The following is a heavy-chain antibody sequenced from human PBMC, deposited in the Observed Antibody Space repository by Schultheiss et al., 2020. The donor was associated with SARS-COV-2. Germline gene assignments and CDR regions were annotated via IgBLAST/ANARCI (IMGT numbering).Heavy chain of an antibody. D-gene: IGHD1-26*01. CDR2: ISRSSTTI. CDR3: ATDQVSIGTSPTFDY. V-gene: IGHV3-48*01. J-gene: IGHJ4*02. CDR1: GFTFSSYW. Sequence: GGSLRLSCAASGFTFSSYWMSWVRQAPGKGLEWVSYISRSSTTISYADSVKGRFTISRDNARNSLFLQMNSLTAEDTAVYYCATDQVSIGTSPTFDYWGQGTLVTVSS.